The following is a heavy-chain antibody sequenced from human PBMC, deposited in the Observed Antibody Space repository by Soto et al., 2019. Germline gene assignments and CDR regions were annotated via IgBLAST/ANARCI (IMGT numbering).Heavy chain of an antibody. J-gene: IGHJ4*02. CDR1: GGTFSSYA. CDR2: IIPIFGTA. D-gene: IGHD3-16*02. Sequence: ASVKVSCKASGGTFSSYAISWARQAPGQGLEWMGGIIPIFGTANYAQKFQGRVTITADESTSTAYMELSSLRSEDTAVYYCARGTPFYDYVWGSYRYDFDYWGQGTLVTVSS. V-gene: IGHV1-69*13. CDR3: ARGTPFYDYVWGSYRYDFDY.